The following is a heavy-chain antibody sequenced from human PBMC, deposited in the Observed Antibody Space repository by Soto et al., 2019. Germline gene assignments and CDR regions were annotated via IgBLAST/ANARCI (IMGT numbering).Heavy chain of an antibody. V-gene: IGHV4-59*01. CDR1: GDSISSYY. CDR3: ALRSMAVVPEY. D-gene: IGHD3-22*01. CDR2: LYYARSA. J-gene: IGHJ4*02. Sequence: QVQLQESGPGLVKPSETLSLTCAVSGDSISSYYCMWIRQPPGKGLESIGYLYYARSANYNPSLKSRVALSVDTATNQCSLTLSSMTAADTAVYYCALRSMAVVPEYWGQGTLVTVSS.